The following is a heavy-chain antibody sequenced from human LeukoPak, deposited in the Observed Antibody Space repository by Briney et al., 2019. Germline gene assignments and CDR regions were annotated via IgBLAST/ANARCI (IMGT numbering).Heavy chain of an antibody. Sequence: ASVKVSCKASGYTFTGYYLHWVRQAPGQGLEWMGWINPDSGGTNYAQKSQGRVTMTRDTSISTAYMEVSRLKSDDTAVYYCARVSVAGYFDYWGQGTLVTVSS. CDR1: GYTFTGYY. J-gene: IGHJ4*02. CDR2: INPDSGGT. V-gene: IGHV1-2*02. D-gene: IGHD6-19*01. CDR3: ARVSVAGYFDY.